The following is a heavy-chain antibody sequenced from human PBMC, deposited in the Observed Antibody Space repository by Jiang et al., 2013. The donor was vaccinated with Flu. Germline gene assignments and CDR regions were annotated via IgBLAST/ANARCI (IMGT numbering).Heavy chain of an antibody. J-gene: IGHJ4*02. CDR3: ASNGAGDSSGWSFDY. CDR1: GGSISNNNW. CDR2: IYHDGST. Sequence: GSGLVKPSGTLSLTCGVSGGSISNNNWWSWVRQPPGKGLEWIGEIYHDGSTNYNPSLKSRVTVSADKSKNQFSLNLYSVTAADTAVYSCASNGAGDSSGWSFDYWGQGTLVTVSS. V-gene: IGHV4-4*02. D-gene: IGHD6-19*01.